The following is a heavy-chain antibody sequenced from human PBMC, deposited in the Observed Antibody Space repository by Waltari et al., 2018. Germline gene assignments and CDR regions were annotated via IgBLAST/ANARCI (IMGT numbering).Heavy chain of an antibody. J-gene: IGHJ2*01. Sequence: EVQLLESGGGLVQPGGSLRLSCVASGFSFDSTGMSWVRQAPGRGGEWVSSISAGGDSTYYADSVKGRFTISRDNSKNTLYLQMNSLRAEDTAVYYCAKIKIIGNWCFDLWGRGTLVTVSS. CDR1: GFSFDSTG. CDR3: AKIKIIGNWCFDL. CDR2: ISAGGDST. D-gene: IGHD1-20*01. V-gene: IGHV3-23*01.